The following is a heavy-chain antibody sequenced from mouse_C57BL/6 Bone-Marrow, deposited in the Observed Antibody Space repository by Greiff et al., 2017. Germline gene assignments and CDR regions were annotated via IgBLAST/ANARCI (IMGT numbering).Heavy chain of an antibody. Sequence: EVKLMESGGGLVQPGGSLKLSCAASGFTFSDYYMYWVRQTPEKRLEWVAYISNGGGSTYYPDTVKGRFTISRDNAKNTLYLQMSRLKSEDTAMYYCARRGDYGSSYDWYFDVWGTGTTVTVSS. CDR3: ARRGDYGSSYDWYFDV. J-gene: IGHJ1*03. CDR1: GFTFSDYY. V-gene: IGHV5-12*01. CDR2: ISNGGGST. D-gene: IGHD1-1*01.